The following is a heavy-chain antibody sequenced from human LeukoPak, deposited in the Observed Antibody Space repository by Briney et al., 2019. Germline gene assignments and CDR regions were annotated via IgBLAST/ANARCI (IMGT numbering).Heavy chain of an antibody. D-gene: IGHD1-14*01. Sequence: SVNVSCKASGGTFSSYAISWVRQAPGQGLEWMGMIIPIFGTANYAQKFQGRVTITTDESTSTAYMELSSLRSEDTAVYYCARDPDSTTTYWYFDLWGRGTLVTVSS. CDR2: IIPIFGTA. V-gene: IGHV1-69*05. J-gene: IGHJ2*01. CDR3: ARDPDSTTTYWYFDL. CDR1: GGTFSSYA.